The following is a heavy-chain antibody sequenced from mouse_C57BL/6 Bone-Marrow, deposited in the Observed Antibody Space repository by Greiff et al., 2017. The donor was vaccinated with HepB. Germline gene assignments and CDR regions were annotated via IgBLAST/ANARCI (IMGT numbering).Heavy chain of an antibody. D-gene: IGHD2-4*01. Sequence: EVKVEESGGGLVQPGGSLKLSCAASGFTFSDYYMYWVRQTPEKRLEWVAYISNGGGSTYYPDTVKGRFTISRDNAKNTLYLQMSRLKSEDTAMYYCARAYDYDYFDYWGQGTTLTVSS. J-gene: IGHJ2*01. CDR3: ARAYDYDYFDY. CDR2: ISNGGGST. CDR1: GFTFSDYY. V-gene: IGHV5-12*01.